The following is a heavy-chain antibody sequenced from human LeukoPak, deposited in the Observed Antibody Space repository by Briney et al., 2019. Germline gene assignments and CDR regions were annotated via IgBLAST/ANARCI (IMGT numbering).Heavy chain of an antibody. CDR1: GFTFSSYA. CDR3: ARGGDLWSGYSRGYYMDV. Sequence: GRSLRLSCAASGFTFSSYAMHWVRQAPGKGLEWVAVISYDGSNKYYADSVKGRFTISRDNSKNTLYLQMNSLRAEDTAVYYCARGGDLWSGYSRGYYMDVWGKGTTVTVSS. J-gene: IGHJ6*03. D-gene: IGHD3-3*01. CDR2: ISYDGSNK. V-gene: IGHV3-30*04.